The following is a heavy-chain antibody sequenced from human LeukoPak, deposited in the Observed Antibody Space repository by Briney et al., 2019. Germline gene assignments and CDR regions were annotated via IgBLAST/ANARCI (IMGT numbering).Heavy chain of an antibody. D-gene: IGHD6-13*01. Sequence: SVKVSCKASGGTFSSYAISWVRQAPGQGLEWMGGIIPIFGTANYAQKFQGRVTITADKSTSTAYMELSSLRSEDTAVYYCARASLTGSSSWTGWFDPWGQGTLVTVSS. V-gene: IGHV1-69*06. CDR3: ARASLTGSSSWTGWFDP. CDR2: IIPIFGTA. J-gene: IGHJ5*02. CDR1: GGTFSSYA.